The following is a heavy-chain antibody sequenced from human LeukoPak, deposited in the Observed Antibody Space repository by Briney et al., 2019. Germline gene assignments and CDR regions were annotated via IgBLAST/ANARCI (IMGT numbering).Heavy chain of an antibody. D-gene: IGHD2-15*01. CDR2: ISGSGGST. CDR3: AKDRRDVVVVAAFDY. J-gene: IGHJ4*02. CDR1: GFTFSSYA. Sequence: GGSLRLSCAASGFTFSSYAMSWVRQAPGKGLEWVSAISGSGGSTYYADSVKGRFTISRDNSKNTLYLQMNSLRAEDTAVYYCAKDRRDVVVVAAFDYWGQGTLVTVSS. V-gene: IGHV3-23*01.